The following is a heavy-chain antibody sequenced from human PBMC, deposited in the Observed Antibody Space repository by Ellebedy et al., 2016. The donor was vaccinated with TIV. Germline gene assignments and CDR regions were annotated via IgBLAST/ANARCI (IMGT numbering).Heavy chain of an antibody. CDR2: IKQDGSEK. CDR1: GFTFSAYW. J-gene: IGHJ6*02. V-gene: IGHV3-7*01. CDR3: AKTGFYYYYGMDV. Sequence: GESLKISCAASGFTFSAYWMTWVRQAPGKRLQWVANIKQDGSEKFYVDSVKGRFTISRDNANNSLFLQMPSLRAEDTAVYYCAKTGFYYYYGMDVWGQGTTVTVSS.